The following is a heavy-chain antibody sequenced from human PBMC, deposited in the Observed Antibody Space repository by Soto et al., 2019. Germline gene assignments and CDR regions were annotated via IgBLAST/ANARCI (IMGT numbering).Heavy chain of an antibody. CDR3: ATIIIPAATNFY. V-gene: IGHV3-23*01. CDR1: GITFTAYA. D-gene: IGHD2-2*01. J-gene: IGHJ4*02. CDR2: ISGSGGST. Sequence: EVQLLESGGGLVQPGGSLRLSCAASGITFTAYAMSWVRQAPGKGLEWVSSISGSGGSTYYADSVKGRLTISRDNSKNTMYLQMTSLRAEDTAVYSCATIIIPAATNFYWGQGTLVTVSS.